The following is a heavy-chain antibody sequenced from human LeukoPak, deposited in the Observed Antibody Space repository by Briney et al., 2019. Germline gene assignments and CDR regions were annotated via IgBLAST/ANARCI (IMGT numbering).Heavy chain of an antibody. D-gene: IGHD5-12*01. J-gene: IGHJ3*02. CDR3: AKDRVVGGYALGAFDI. CDR2: ISGSGGST. CDR1: GFTFSSYA. V-gene: IGHV3-23*01. Sequence: PGGSLRLSCAASGFTFSSYAMSWVRQAPGKGLEWVSAISGSGGSTNYADSVKGRFTISRDNSKNTLYLQMNSLRAEDTAVYYCAKDRVVGGYALGAFDIWGQGTMVTVSS.